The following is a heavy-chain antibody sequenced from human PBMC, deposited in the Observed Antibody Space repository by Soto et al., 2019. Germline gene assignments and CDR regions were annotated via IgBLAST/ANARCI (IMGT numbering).Heavy chain of an antibody. D-gene: IGHD5-18*01. Sequence: ASVKVSCKASGYTFTSYAMHWVRQAPGQRLEWMGWINAGNGNTKYSQKFQGRVTITRDTSASTAYMELSSLRSEDTAVYYCARSRIQLSAFDIWGQGTMVTVSS. CDR3: ARSRIQLSAFDI. V-gene: IGHV1-3*01. CDR1: GYTFTSYA. J-gene: IGHJ3*02. CDR2: INAGNGNT.